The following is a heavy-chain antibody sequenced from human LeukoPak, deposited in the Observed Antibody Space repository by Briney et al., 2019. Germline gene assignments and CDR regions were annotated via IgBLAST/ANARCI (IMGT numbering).Heavy chain of an antibody. D-gene: IGHD1-26*01. V-gene: IGHV4-59*12. Sequence: PSETLSLTCTVSGGPISNYYWSWIRQPPGEGLEWIGYIYFSGTTKYNPSLKSRVTISVDTSKNQFSLKLSSATAADTAVYYCARGRWELPYWGQGTLVSVST. CDR2: IYFSGTT. J-gene: IGHJ4*02. CDR1: GGPISNYY. CDR3: ARGRWELPY.